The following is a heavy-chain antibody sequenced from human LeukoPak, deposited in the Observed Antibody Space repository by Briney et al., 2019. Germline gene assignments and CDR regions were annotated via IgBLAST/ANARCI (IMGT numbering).Heavy chain of an antibody. CDR3: ARGVDFWSGSPYFDF. V-gene: IGHV5-51*01. J-gene: IGHJ4*02. Sequence: GESLKISCKGSGYSFNSYYIGWVRQMPGKGLEWMGSIYPGDPETRYSPSFEGQVTISLDRSITTAYLQWSSPKASDTAMYYCARGVDFWSGSPYFDFWGQGSLVTVS. CDR1: GYSFNSYY. D-gene: IGHD3-3*01. CDR2: IYPGDPET.